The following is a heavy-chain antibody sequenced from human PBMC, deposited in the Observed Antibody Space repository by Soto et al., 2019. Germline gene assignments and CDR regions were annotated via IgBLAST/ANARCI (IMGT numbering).Heavy chain of an antibody. CDR2: ISGSGGST. J-gene: IGHJ4*02. V-gene: IGHV3-23*01. Sequence: EVQLLESGGGLVQPGGSLRLSCAASGFTFSSYAMSWVRQAPGKGLEWVSAISGSGGSTYYADSVKGRFTISRDNSKNTLYLQMNSLRAEDTAVYYCAKSPNGPYYYDSSGYPFDYWGQGTPVTVSS. D-gene: IGHD3-22*01. CDR3: AKSPNGPYYYDSSGYPFDY. CDR1: GFTFSSYA.